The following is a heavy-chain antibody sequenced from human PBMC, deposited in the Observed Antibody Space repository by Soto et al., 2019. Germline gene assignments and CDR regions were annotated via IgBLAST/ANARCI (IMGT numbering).Heavy chain of an antibody. J-gene: IGHJ6*02. D-gene: IGHD2-2*02. CDR2: IGVYNGKT. Sequence: QEQLVQSGGEVKKPGASVRVSCKASGYTFTKYGITWVRQAPGQGLEWMGWIGVYNGKTNYARKLQGRVIMTADTSGSTAYRELRSLRSDDTAVYYCARARYCTSPSCYNHYYYGMDIWGQGTTVSVSS. CDR1: GYTFTKYG. V-gene: IGHV1-18*04. CDR3: ARARYCTSPSCYNHYYYGMDI.